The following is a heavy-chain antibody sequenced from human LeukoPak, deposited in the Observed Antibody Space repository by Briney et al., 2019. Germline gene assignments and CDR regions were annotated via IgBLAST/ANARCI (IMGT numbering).Heavy chain of an antibody. D-gene: IGHD3-22*01. V-gene: IGHV1-18*01. CDR2: ISAYNGNT. J-gene: IGHJ4*02. CDR1: GYTFTSYG. CDR3: ARDRRYYYDSSGYYYSDY. Sequence: ASVEVSCKASGYTFTSYGISWVRQAPGQGLEWMGWISAYNGNTNYAQKLQGRVTMTTDTSTSTAYMELRSLRSDDTAVYYCARDRRYYYDSSGYYYSDYWGQGTLVTVSS.